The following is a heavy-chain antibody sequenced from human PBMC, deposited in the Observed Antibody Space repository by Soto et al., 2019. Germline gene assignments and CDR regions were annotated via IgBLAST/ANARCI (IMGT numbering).Heavy chain of an antibody. D-gene: IGHD4-17*01. J-gene: IGHJ5*02. Sequence: GGSLRLSCAASGFTFSSYAMSWVRQAPGKGLEWVSGISGSGGSTYYADSVKGRFTISRDNSKNTLYLQMNSLRAEDTAVHYCVKDTLMTTIFGWFDPWGQGTLVTVSS. CDR1: GFTFSSYA. CDR3: VKDTLMTTIFGWFDP. CDR2: ISGSGGST. V-gene: IGHV3-23*01.